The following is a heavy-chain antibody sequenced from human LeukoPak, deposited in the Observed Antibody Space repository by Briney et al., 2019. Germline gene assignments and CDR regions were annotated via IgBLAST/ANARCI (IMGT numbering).Heavy chain of an antibody. V-gene: IGHV3-23*01. CDR1: GFTFSSYA. CDR3: AKGGPPNFSDP. Sequence: GGSLRLSCAASGFTFSSYAMSWVRQAPGKGLEWVSAISGSGGYTYYADSVKGRFTISRDNSKNTLYLQINSLRAEDTAVYSCAKGGPPNFSDPWGQGTLVTVSS. J-gene: IGHJ5*02. D-gene: IGHD2/OR15-2a*01. CDR2: ISGSGGYT.